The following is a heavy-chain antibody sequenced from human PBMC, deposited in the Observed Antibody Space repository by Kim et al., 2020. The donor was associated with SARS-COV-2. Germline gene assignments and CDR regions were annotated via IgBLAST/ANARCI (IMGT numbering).Heavy chain of an antibody. CDR2: YGGST. CDR3: ASIVGAK. D-gene: IGHD1-26*01. J-gene: IGHJ3*01. Sequence: YGGSTYYNPSLKSRVTISVDTSKNQFSLKLSSVTAADTAVYYCASIVGAKWGQGTMVTVSS. V-gene: IGHV4-39*01.